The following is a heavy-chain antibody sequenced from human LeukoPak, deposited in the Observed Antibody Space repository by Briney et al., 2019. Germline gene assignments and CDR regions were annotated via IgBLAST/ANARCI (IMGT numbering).Heavy chain of an antibody. CDR1: GYTFTNYG. CDR2: ISAYNGKK. V-gene: IGHV1-18*01. J-gene: IGHJ1*01. CDR3: ARDDYGDYVSYFLH. Sequence: ASVKVSCKASGYTFTNYGISWVRQAPGQGPEWMGWISAYNGKKNYAQKVQGRVTMTTDTSTSTAYMELRSLRSDYKAVYYCARDDYGDYVSYFLHWGQGTLVIVSS. D-gene: IGHD4-17*01.